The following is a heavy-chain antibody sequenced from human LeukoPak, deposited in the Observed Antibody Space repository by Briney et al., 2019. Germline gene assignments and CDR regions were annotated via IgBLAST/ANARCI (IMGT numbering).Heavy chain of an antibody. D-gene: IGHD1-14*01. Sequence: VASVNVSCKASGYTFTGYYMHWVRQAPGQGLEWMGWINPNSGGTNYAQKLQGRVTMTRDTSLSTPYMELSRLRSDETAVYYCARDSGSGEFDYWGQGTLVTVSS. CDR1: GYTFTGYY. CDR3: ARDSGSGEFDY. CDR2: INPNSGGT. J-gene: IGHJ4*02. V-gene: IGHV1-2*02.